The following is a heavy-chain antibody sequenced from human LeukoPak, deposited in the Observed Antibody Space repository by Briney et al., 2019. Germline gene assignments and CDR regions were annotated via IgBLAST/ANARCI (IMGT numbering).Heavy chain of an antibody. V-gene: IGHV5-51*01. J-gene: IGHJ6*03. CDR2: IYPGDSDT. Sequence: GESLKISCKGSGYSFTRYWIGWVRQMPGKGLEWMGIIYPGDSDTRYSPSLQGQVTISADKSISTAYLQWSSLRASDTAMYYCARAYCSSTTCSPYYYYYMDVWGKGTTVTVSS. CDR3: ARAYCSSTTCSPYYYYYMDV. D-gene: IGHD2-2*01. CDR1: GYSFTRYW.